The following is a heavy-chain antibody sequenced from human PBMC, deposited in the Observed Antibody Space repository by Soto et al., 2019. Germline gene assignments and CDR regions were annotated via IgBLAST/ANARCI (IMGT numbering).Heavy chain of an antibody. D-gene: IGHD3-16*01. CDR2: INHSGST. V-gene: IGHV4-34*01. Sequence: PSETLSLTCAVYGGSFSGYYWSWIRQPPGKGLEWIGEINHSGSTNYNPSLKSRVTISVDTSKNQFSLKLSSVTAADMAVYYCASGGGYTFGGLTGWFDPWGQGTLVTVSS. CDR1: GGSFSGYY. J-gene: IGHJ5*02. CDR3: ASGGGYTFGGLTGWFDP.